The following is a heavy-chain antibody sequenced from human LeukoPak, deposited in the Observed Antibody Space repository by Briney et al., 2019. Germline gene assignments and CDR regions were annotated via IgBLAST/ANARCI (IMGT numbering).Heavy chain of an antibody. CDR2: IIPIFGTA. CDR3: ARDPDLSWYFDL. Sequence: ASVKVSCKASGGTFSSYAISWVRQAPGQGLEWMGGIIPIFGTANYAQKFQGRVTITTDESTSTAYMELSSLRSEDTAVYYCARDPDLSWYFDLWGRGTLVTVSS. J-gene: IGHJ2*01. D-gene: IGHD2/OR15-2a*01. CDR1: GGTFSSYA. V-gene: IGHV1-69*05.